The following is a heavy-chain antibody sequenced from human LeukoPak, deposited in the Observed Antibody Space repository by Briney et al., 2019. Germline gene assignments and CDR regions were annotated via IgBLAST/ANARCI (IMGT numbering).Heavy chain of an antibody. CDR3: ARVSLGYCSGGTCYFQDH. D-gene: IGHD2-15*01. J-gene: IGHJ4*02. V-gene: IGHV1-8*01. CDR2: MNPNSGNT. CDR1: GYTFTNYD. Sequence: ASVKVSCKASGYTFTNYDINWVRRATGQGLEWMGWMNPNSGNTGYAQKFQGTFTMTRSTSISTAYMELSSLTSEDTAVYYCARVSLGYCSGGTCYFQDHWGQGTLVTVSS.